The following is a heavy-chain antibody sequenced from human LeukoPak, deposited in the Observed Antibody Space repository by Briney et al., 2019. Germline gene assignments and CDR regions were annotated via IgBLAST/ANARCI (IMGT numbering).Heavy chain of an antibody. J-gene: IGHJ4*02. Sequence: SETLSLTCTVSGGXISSYYWSWIRQPPGKGLEWIGYVYYSGSTNYNPSLKSRVTISVDTSKNQFFLKLSSVTAADTAVYYCARGSPSLFDYWGQGTLVTVSS. CDR3: ARGSPSLFDY. CDR1: GGXISSYY. CDR2: VYYSGST. V-gene: IGHV4-59*01.